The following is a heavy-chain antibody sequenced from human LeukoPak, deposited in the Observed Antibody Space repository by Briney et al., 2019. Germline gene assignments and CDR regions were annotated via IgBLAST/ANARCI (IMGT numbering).Heavy chain of an antibody. J-gene: IGHJ2*01. CDR3: ARRALDDVTSDWLVNWYFDL. CDR2: VSYSGST. Sequence: SETLSLTCTVSGGSMTGYYWNWIRQSPGKGLEWIGFVSYSGSTNSNPSLKSRVTISIDTSKNQFSLKLRSVTAADTAVYHCARRALDDVTSDWLVNWYFDLWGRGTLVAVSS. V-gene: IGHV4-59*13. CDR1: GGSMTGYY. D-gene: IGHD3-9*01.